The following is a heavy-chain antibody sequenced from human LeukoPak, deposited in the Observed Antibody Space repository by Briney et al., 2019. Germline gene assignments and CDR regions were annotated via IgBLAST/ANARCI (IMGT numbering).Heavy chain of an antibody. J-gene: IGHJ5*02. CDR1: GDSISSGGYY. V-gene: IGHV4-31*03. D-gene: IGHD3-22*01. CDR3: ARETYYYDSSGYYDWFDP. CDR2: IYYSGST. Sequence: SQTLSLTCTVSGDSISSGGYYWSWIRQHPGKGLEWIGYIYYSGSTYYNPSLKSRVTISVDTSKNQFSLRLSSVTAADTAVYYCARETYYYDSSGYYDWFDPWGQGTLVTVSS.